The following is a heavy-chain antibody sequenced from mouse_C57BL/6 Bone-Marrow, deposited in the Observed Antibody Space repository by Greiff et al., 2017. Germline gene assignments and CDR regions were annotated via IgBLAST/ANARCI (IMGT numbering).Heavy chain of an antibody. Sequence: QVQLQQPGAELVKPGASVKLSCKASGYTFTSYWMHWVKQRPGQGLEWIGMIHPNSGSTNYNEKFKSKATLTVDKSSSTAYMQLSSLTSEDSAVYYCAREELGRRAMDYWGQGTSVTVSS. CDR2: IHPNSGST. CDR3: AREELGRRAMDY. D-gene: IGHD4-1*01. V-gene: IGHV1-64*01. J-gene: IGHJ4*01. CDR1: GYTFTSYW.